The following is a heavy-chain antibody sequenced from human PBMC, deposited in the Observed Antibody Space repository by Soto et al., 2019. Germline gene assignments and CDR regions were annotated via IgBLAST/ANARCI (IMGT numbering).Heavy chain of an antibody. CDR1: GFTFDDYA. CDR2: ISWNSGSI. CDR3: AKGSSGDYYFDY. D-gene: IGHD2-21*01. Sequence: EVQLVDSGGGLVQRGRSLRLSCAASGFTFDDYAMHWVRQAPGKGLEWVSGISWNSGSIGYADSVKGRFTISRDNAKNSLYLQMNSLRAEDTALYYCAKGSSGDYYFDYWGQGTLVTVSS. J-gene: IGHJ4*02. V-gene: IGHV3-9*01.